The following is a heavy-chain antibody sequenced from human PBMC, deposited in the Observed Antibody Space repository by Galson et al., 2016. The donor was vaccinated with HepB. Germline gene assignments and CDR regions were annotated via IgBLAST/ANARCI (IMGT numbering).Heavy chain of an antibody. CDR2: IHYSGNT. D-gene: IGHD2-15*01. J-gene: IGHJ4*02. Sequence: ETLSLTCTVSGVSISYNDYYWGWIRQPPGKGLEWIQTIHYSGNTYSNSSLKSRVSMSVHMSKNQFFLKLSSVTATDTAVYYCAREAKIGGHCSGGSCPLDYWGQGTLVTVSS. CDR3: AREAKIGGHCSGGSCPLDY. CDR1: GVSISYNDYY. V-gene: IGHV4-39*01.